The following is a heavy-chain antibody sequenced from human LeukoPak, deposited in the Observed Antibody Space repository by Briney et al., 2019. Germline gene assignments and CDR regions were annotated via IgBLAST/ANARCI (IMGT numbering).Heavy chain of an antibody. CDR1: GYTFTSYG. J-gene: IGHJ4*02. V-gene: IGHV1-18*01. D-gene: IGHD6-13*01. CDR3: ARDRPYSSSWYSNFDY. CDR2: ISAYNGNT. Sequence: ASVKVSCEASGYTFTSYGISWVRQAPGRGLEWMGWISAYNGNTNYAQKLQGRVTMTTDTSTSTAYMELRSLRSDDTAVYYCARDRPYSSSWYSNFDYWGQGTLVTVSS.